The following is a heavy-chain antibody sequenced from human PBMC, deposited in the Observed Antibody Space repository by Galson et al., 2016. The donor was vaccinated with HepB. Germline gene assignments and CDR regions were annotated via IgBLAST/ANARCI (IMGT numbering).Heavy chain of an antibody. J-gene: IGHJ4*02. CDR2: IKQGGSEK. D-gene: IGHD3-10*01. CDR1: GFTFSMYW. Sequence: SLRLSCAASGFTFSMYWMSWVRQAPGKGLEWVANIKQGGSEKYYVESVRGRFTISRDNAKNSLFLQMNSLRAEDTALYYCARGSRTYGSSAPHYWGQGTLVSVSS. CDR3: ARGSRTYGSSAPHY. V-gene: IGHV3-7*01.